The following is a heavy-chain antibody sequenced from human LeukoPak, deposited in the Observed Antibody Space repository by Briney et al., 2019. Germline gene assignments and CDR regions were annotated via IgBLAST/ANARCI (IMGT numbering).Heavy chain of an antibody. J-gene: IGHJ4*02. D-gene: IGHD3-22*01. V-gene: IGHV4-59*01. CDR3: AREVDYYDSSGYYPYFDY. CDR1: GGSFSGYY. CDR2: IYYSGST. Sequence: SETLSLTCAVYGGSFSGYYWNWIRQPPGKGLEWIGYIYYSGSTNYNPSLKSRVTISVDTSKNQFSLKLSSVTAADTAVYYCAREVDYYDSSGYYPYFDYWGQGTLVTVSS.